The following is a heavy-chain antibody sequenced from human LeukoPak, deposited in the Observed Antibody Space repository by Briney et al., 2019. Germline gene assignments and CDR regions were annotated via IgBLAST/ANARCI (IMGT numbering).Heavy chain of an antibody. Sequence: GGSLRLSCAASGFTFSSYWMHWVRQAPAKGLVWVSRIKSDGSSTTYADSVKGRFTISRDNAKNTLYLQMNSLRAEDTAVYYCATNYYGSGPDHWGQGTLVTVSS. J-gene: IGHJ4*02. CDR2: IKSDGSST. V-gene: IGHV3-74*01. CDR3: ATNYYGSGPDH. D-gene: IGHD3-10*01. CDR1: GFTFSSYW.